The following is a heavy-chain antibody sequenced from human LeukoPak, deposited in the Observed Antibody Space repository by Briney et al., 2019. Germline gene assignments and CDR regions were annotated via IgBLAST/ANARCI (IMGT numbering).Heavy chain of an antibody. Sequence: TSETLSLTCTVSGGSISSYYWSWIRQPPGKGLEWIGYIYYSGSTNYNPSLKSRVTISVATSKNQFSLKLSSVTAADTAVYYCARAYYYDSSGPGDFDYWGQGTLVTVSS. CDR2: IYYSGST. CDR3: ARAYYYDSSGPGDFDY. J-gene: IGHJ4*02. CDR1: GGSISSYY. V-gene: IGHV4-59*12. D-gene: IGHD3-22*01.